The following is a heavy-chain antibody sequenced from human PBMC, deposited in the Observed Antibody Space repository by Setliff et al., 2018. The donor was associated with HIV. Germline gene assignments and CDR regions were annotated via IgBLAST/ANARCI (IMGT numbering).Heavy chain of an antibody. CDR3: ARSFAPRDSNGWYRFDP. D-gene: IGHD6-19*01. Sequence: LSLTCTVSGGSIRGDDYYWTWIRQHPGKGLEWIGYVFHTGTTYYNPSLKSRLTLSVDTSKNQFSLKLNSVTALDTAVYYCARSFAPRDSNGWYRFDPWGQGTLVTVSS. V-gene: IGHV4-31*03. J-gene: IGHJ5*02. CDR2: VFHTGTT. CDR1: GGSIRGDDYY.